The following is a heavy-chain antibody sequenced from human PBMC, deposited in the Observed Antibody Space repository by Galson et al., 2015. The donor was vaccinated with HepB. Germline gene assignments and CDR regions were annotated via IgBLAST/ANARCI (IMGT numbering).Heavy chain of an antibody. V-gene: IGHV3-30*18. Sequence: SLRLSCAASGFTFSSYGMHWVRQAPGKGLEWVAVISYDGSNKYYADSVKGRFTISRDNSKNTLYLQMNSLRAEDTAVYYCAKSLPSGYSSGWEDDDAFDIWGQGTMVTVSS. CDR3: AKSLPSGYSSGWEDDDAFDI. CDR1: GFTFSSYG. CDR2: ISYDGSNK. J-gene: IGHJ3*02. D-gene: IGHD6-19*01.